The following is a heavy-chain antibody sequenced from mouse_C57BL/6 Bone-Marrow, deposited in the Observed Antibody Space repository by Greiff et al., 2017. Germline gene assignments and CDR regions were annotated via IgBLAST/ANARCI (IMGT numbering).Heavy chain of an antibody. CDR2: INPNNGGT. D-gene: IGHD1-1*01. Sequence: VQLQQSGPELMKPGASVKMSCKASGYTFTDYNMHWVKQSHGKSLEWIGYINPNNGGTSYNQKFKGKATLTVNKSSSTAYMELRSLTSEDSAVYYCARRGKLRRYYYAMDYWGQGTSVTVSS. CDR3: ARRGKLRRYYYAMDY. J-gene: IGHJ4*01. V-gene: IGHV1-22*01. CDR1: GYTFTDYN.